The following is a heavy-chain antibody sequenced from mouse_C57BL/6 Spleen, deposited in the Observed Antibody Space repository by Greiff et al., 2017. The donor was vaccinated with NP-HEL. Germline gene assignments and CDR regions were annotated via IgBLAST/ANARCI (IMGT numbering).Heavy chain of an antibody. D-gene: IGHD4-1*01. J-gene: IGHJ4*01. CDR2: ISDGGSYT. Sequence: DVKLVESGGGLVKPGGSLKLSCAASGFTFSSYAMSWVRQTPEKRLEWVATISDGGSYTYYPDNVKGRFTISRDNAKNNLYLQMSHLKSEDTAMYYCARDRLGRAMDYWGQGTSVTVSS. V-gene: IGHV5-4*01. CDR3: ARDRLGRAMDY. CDR1: GFTFSSYA.